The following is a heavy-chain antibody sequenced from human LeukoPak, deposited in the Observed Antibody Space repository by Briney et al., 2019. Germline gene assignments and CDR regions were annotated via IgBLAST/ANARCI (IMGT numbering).Heavy chain of an antibody. D-gene: IGHD3-22*01. CDR2: FDPEDGET. Sequence: ASVKVSCKVSGYTLTELSMHWVRQSPGKGVEWMGGFDPEDGETIYAQKFQGRVTMTEDTSTDTAYMELSSLRSEDTAVYYCATDLGPVNTYYYDSSGYYNLGYWGQGTLVTVSS. CDR3: ATDLGPVNTYYYDSSGYYNLGY. CDR1: GYTLTELS. J-gene: IGHJ4*02. V-gene: IGHV1-24*01.